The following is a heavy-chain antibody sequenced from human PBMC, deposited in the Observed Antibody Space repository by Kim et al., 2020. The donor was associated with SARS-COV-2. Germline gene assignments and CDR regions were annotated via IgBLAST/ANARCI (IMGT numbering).Heavy chain of an antibody. CDR2: ISYDGSNK. CDR3: ARDESWVWNDGAFDI. V-gene: IGHV3-30*04. J-gene: IGHJ3*02. Sequence: GGSLRLSCAASGFTFSSYAMHWVRQAPGKGLEWVAVISYDGSNKYYADSVKGRFTISRDNSKNTLYLQMNSLRAEDTAVYYCARDESWVWNDGAFDIWGQGTMVTVSS. D-gene: IGHD1-1*01. CDR1: GFTFSSYA.